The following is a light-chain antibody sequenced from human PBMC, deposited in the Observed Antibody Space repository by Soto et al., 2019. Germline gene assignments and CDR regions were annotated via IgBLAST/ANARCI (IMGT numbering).Light chain of an antibody. Sequence: DIQMTQSPSTLSASVGDRATITCRASQSINNWVAWYQQKPGKAPKLLIYGASSLESGVPSRFSGSGSGTEFTLTISRLQPDDCATYYCHQYNRYLWTFGQGAKVEIK. V-gene: IGKV1-5*01. CDR3: HQYNRYLWT. CDR2: GAS. CDR1: QSINNW. J-gene: IGKJ1*01.